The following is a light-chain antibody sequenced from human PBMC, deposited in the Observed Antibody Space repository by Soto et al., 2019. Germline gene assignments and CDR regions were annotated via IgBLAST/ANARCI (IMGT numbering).Light chain of an antibody. CDR3: QSYDSGLSAVV. Sequence: QSALTQPPAVSWAPGQRVTISCTGSSSNIGAGYDVHWYQQLPGTAPQLLIYGNSNRPSGVPDRFSGSKSGTSASLAITGLQAEDEVDYYCQSYDSGLSAVVFGGGTKVTVL. CDR2: GNS. CDR1: SSNIGAGYD. J-gene: IGLJ2*01. V-gene: IGLV1-40*01.